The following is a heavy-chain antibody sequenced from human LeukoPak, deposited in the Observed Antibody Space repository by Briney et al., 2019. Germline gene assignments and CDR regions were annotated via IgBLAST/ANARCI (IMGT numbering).Heavy chain of an antibody. D-gene: IGHD6-13*01. J-gene: IGHJ4*02. CDR1: GGSISSYY. CDR2: IYTSGST. V-gene: IGHV4-4*07. CDR3: ARDLGLIAAAGALDY. Sequence: SETLSLTCTVSGGSISSYYWSWIRQPAGKGLEWLGRIYTSGSTNYNPSLKSRVTMSVDTSTNQFSLTLSSVTAADTAVYYCARDLGLIAAAGALDYWGQGTLVTVSS.